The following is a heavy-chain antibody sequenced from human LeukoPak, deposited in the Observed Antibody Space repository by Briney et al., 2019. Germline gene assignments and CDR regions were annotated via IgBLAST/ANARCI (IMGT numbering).Heavy chain of an antibody. J-gene: IGHJ4*02. CDR1: GFTFSSYS. CDR2: ISSSNSYI. V-gene: IGHV3-21*01. D-gene: IGHD2-15*01. CDR3: ARDGRGYDY. Sequence: GGSLRLSCAASGFTFSSYSMNWVRQAPGKGLEWVSSISSSNSYIYYADSVKGRSTISRDNAKNSLYLQMNSLRAEDTAVYYCARDGRGYDYWGQGTLVTVSS.